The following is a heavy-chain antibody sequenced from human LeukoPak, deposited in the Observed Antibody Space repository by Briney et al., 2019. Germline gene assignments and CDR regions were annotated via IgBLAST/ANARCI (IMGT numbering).Heavy chain of an antibody. J-gene: IGHJ3*02. Sequence: RASVKVSCKASGYTFTGYYMHWVRQAPGQGLEWMGWINPNSGGTNYAQKFQGRVTMTRDTSISTAYMELSRLRSDDTAVYYCARTHYYDSSGRTDAFDIWGQGTMVTVSS. CDR2: INPNSGGT. D-gene: IGHD3-22*01. CDR3: ARTHYYDSSGRTDAFDI. V-gene: IGHV1-2*02. CDR1: GYTFTGYY.